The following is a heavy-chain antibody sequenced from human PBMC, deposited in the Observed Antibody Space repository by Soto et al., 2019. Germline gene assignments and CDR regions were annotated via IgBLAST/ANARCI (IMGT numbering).Heavy chain of an antibody. CDR2: ISGSGGST. D-gene: IGHD2-15*01. CDR3: AKDARGGGSPTMFDY. CDR1: GFTFSSYA. Sequence: GGSLRLSCAASGFTFSSYAMSWVRQAPGKGLEWVSAISGSGGSTYYADSVKGRFTISRDNSKSTLYLQMNSLRAEDTAVYYCAKDARGGGSPTMFDYWGQGTLVTVSS. J-gene: IGHJ4*02. V-gene: IGHV3-23*01.